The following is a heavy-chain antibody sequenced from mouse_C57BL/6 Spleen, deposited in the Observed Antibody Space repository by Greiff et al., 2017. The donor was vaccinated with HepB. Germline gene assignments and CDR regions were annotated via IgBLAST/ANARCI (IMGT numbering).Heavy chain of an antibody. J-gene: IGHJ1*03. Sequence: VQLQQSGPELVKPGASVKIPCKASGYTFTDYNMDWVKQSHGKSLEWIGDINPNNGGTIYNQKFKGKATLTVDKSSSTAYMELRSLTSEDTAVYYCARGGYDYDGWYFDVWGTGTTVTVSS. CDR1: GYTFTDYN. V-gene: IGHV1-18*01. CDR3: ARGGYDYDGWYFDV. CDR2: INPNNGGT. D-gene: IGHD2-4*01.